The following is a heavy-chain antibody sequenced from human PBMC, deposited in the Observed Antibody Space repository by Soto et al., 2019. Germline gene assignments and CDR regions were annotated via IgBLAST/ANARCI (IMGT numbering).Heavy chain of an antibody. D-gene: IGHD3-10*01. V-gene: IGHV4-39*01. Sequence: PSETLSLTCTVSGGSISSSTYYWGWIRQPPGKGLEWIASIYYSGSTNYNPSLKSRVTISVDTSKNQFSLKLSSVTAADTAVYYCARHGYYGSGSLVFDYWGQGTLVTVSS. J-gene: IGHJ4*02. CDR2: IYYSGST. CDR1: GGSISSSTYY. CDR3: ARHGYYGSGSLVFDY.